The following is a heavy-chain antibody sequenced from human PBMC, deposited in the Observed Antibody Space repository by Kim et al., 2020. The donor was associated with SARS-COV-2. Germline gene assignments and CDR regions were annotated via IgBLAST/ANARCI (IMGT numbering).Heavy chain of an antibody. D-gene: IGHD3-16*01. CDR1: GFTFSSYG. V-gene: IGHV3-33*01. Sequence: GGSLRLSCAASGFTFSSYGMHWVRRAPGKGLEWVAVIWYDGSNKYYADSVKGRFTISRDNSKNTLYLQMNSLRAEDTAVYYCARTLTDYYGMDVWGQGTTVTVSS. CDR2: IWYDGSNK. J-gene: IGHJ6*02. CDR3: ARTLTDYYGMDV.